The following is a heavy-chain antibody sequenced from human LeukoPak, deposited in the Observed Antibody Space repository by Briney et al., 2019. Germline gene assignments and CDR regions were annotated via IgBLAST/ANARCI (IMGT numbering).Heavy chain of an antibody. CDR2: IYYSGST. CDR3: ARNLASPYYYGSGTFKVNWFDP. CDR1: GGSISSYY. J-gene: IGHJ5*02. D-gene: IGHD3-10*01. V-gene: IGHV4-59*01. Sequence: SQTLSLTCTVSGGSISSYYWSWIRQPPGKGLEWIGYIYYSGSTNYNPSLKSRVTISVDTSKNQFSLKLSSGTAADTAVYYCARNLASPYYYGSGTFKVNWFDPWGQGTLVTVSS.